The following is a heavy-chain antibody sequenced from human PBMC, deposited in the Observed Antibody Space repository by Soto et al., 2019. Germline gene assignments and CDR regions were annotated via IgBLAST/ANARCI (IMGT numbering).Heavy chain of an antibody. CDR3: ARDLGDNYYDSSGYFSLDY. Sequence: ASVKVSCKASGYTFTSYGISWVRQAPGQGLEWMGWISAYNSNTNYAQKLQGRVTMTTDTSTSTAYMELRSLRSDDTAVYYCARDLGDNYYDSSGYFSLDYWGQGTLVTVSS. V-gene: IGHV1-18*01. CDR1: GYTFTSYG. CDR2: ISAYNSNT. J-gene: IGHJ4*02. D-gene: IGHD3-22*01.